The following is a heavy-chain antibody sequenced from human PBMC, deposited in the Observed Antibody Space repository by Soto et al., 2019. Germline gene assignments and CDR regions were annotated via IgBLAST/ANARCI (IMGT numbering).Heavy chain of an antibody. V-gene: IGHV1-46*04. J-gene: IGHJ4*02. Sequence: ASVKVSCKAPGYAFTSYYVHWVRQAPGQGLEWMGMVNPSGGSTTYAQMLQGRVTMTRDTSTSTAFMELNILRFEDTAIYYCVCSGTYGSGWYSGDFWGQGTLVTVSS. CDR3: VCSGTYGSGWYSGDF. CDR1: GYAFTSYY. CDR2: VNPSGGST. D-gene: IGHD6-19*01.